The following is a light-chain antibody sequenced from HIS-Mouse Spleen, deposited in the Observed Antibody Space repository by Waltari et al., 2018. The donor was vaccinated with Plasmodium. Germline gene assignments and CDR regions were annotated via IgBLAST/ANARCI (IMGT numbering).Light chain of an antibody. CDR1: SLRSYY. CDR3: NSRDSSGNHLGV. Sequence: SSELTQDPAVSVALGQTVRITCQGDSLRSYYASWYQQKPGQAPVIVIYGKNNRPSGIPDRFSGSSSGKTASVAITGAQAEDEADYCCNSRDSSGNHLGVFGGGTKLTVL. J-gene: IGLJ3*02. CDR2: GKN. V-gene: IGLV3-19*01.